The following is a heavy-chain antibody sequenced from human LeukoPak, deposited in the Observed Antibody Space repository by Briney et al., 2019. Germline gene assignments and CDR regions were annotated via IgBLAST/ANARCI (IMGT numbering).Heavy chain of an antibody. Sequence: GGSLRLSCAASGFTFRSYSMNWVRQAPGKGLEWVSYISSSNSTIYYRDSVKGRFTISGDNAENSLYLQMNSLRAEDTAVYYCARGSNSGRGALDFWGQGTLVTVSS. D-gene: IGHD3-10*02. CDR2: ISSSNSTI. V-gene: IGHV3-48*04. CDR3: ARGSNSGRGALDF. CDR1: GFTFRSYS. J-gene: IGHJ4*02.